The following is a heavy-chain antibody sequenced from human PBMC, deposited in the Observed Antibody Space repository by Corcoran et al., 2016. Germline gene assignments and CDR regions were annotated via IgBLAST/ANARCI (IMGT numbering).Heavy chain of an antibody. CDR2: IRSKAYGGTT. D-gene: IGHD3-16*01. CDR1: GFTFGDYA. CDR3: TREVAELNYDYVWGSYFFDY. Sequence: EVQLVESGGGLVKPGRSLRLSCTASGFTFGDYAMSWFRQAPGKGLEWVGFIRSKAYGGTTEYAASVKGRFTISRDDSKSIAYLQMNSLKTEDTAVYYCTREVAELNYDYVWGSYFFDYWGQVTLVTVSS. V-gene: IGHV3-49*05. J-gene: IGHJ4*02.